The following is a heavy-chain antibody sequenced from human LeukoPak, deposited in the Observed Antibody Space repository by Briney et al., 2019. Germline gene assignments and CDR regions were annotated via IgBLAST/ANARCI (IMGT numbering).Heavy chain of an antibody. Sequence: SVKVSCKASGGTFSSYAISWVRQAPGQGLEWMGGIIPIFGTANFAQKFQGRVTITADESTSTAYMELSSLRSEDTAVYYCARGAHYDSSGYYRGVYYFDYWGQGTLVTVSS. CDR1: GGTFSSYA. V-gene: IGHV1-69*13. D-gene: IGHD3-22*01. J-gene: IGHJ4*02. CDR2: IIPIFGTA. CDR3: ARGAHYDSSGYYRGVYYFDY.